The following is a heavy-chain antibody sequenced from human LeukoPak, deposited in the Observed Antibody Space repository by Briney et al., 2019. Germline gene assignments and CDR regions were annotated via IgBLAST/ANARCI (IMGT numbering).Heavy chain of an antibody. Sequence: GGSLRLSCAASGFTFSSYAMSWVRQAPGKGLEWVSAISGSGVTTYYADSVKGRFTISRDNSKNTLYLQMNSLRAEDTAVYYCAKDRLETHYYDSRGFDPWGQGTLVTVSS. CDR3: AKDRLETHYYDSRGFDP. D-gene: IGHD3-22*01. CDR2: ISGSGVTT. V-gene: IGHV3-23*01. CDR1: GFTFSSYA. J-gene: IGHJ5*02.